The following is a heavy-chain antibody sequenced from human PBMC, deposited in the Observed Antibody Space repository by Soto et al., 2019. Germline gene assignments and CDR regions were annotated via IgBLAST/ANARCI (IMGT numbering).Heavy chain of an antibody. CDR2: ISHSVSP. J-gene: IGHJ4*02. Sequence: QVQLRESGPGLVKPSETLTLTCAVSGASISKGKWWSWVRQPPGKGLEWIGEISHSVSPNYNPSLRSRFTIEVDKSKNQFSLKFSVTAADTAMYYCTRDGDYGYSLAYWGQGTLVTVSS. V-gene: IGHV4-4*02. CDR1: GASISKGKW. D-gene: IGHD2-21*01. CDR3: TRDGDYGYSLAY.